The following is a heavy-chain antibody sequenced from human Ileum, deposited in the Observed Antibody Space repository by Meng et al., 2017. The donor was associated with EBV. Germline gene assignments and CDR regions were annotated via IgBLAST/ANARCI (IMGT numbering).Heavy chain of an antibody. D-gene: IGHD1/OR15-1a*01. V-gene: IGHV1-18*01. Sequence: VELVQSGAEVKKPGASVKVSCKTSGYSFSRYVISWVRQAPGQGLEWVGWINPYDGDTNYAQKLQDRVTLTTDTSTSTAYMELRSLRSDDTAVYYCASKQYFFAYWGQGTLVTVSS. J-gene: IGHJ4*02. CDR1: GYSFSRYV. CDR3: ASKQYFFAY. CDR2: INPYDGDT.